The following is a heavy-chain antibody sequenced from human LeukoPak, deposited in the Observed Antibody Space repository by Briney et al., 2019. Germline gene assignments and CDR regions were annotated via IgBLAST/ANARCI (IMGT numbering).Heavy chain of an antibody. J-gene: IGHJ4*02. CDR3: ARDYKYAFDN. Sequence: VGSLRLSCAASGFRFTDYSMNWVRQAPGKGLEWISYIWIDSGNTHYADSVKGRFTISGDKAKNSLYLQMHSLRVEDTAVYYCARDYKYAFDNWGQGTLVTVSS. CDR1: GFRFTDYS. D-gene: IGHD5-24*01. V-gene: IGHV3-48*01. CDR2: IWIDSGNT.